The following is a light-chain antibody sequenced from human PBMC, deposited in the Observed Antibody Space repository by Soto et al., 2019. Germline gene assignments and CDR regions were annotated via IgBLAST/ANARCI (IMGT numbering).Light chain of an antibody. CDR2: AAS. V-gene: IGKV3-11*01. Sequence: EIVLTQAPATLSLSPGERATLSCRARQSVSSLLAWYQQQSGQPPRLLVSAASKRATGVPARFSGSGSGTDFTLIISSLEPEDFAIYYCQQRSNWPLTFGAGTKVDIK. CDR1: QSVSSL. J-gene: IGKJ4*01. CDR3: QQRSNWPLT.